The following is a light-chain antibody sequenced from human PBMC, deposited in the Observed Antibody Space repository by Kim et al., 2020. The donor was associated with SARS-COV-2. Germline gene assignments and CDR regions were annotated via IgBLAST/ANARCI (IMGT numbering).Light chain of an antibody. CDR1: QSVSSY. J-gene: IGKJ5*01. CDR2: DAS. CDR3: QQRSNWPPIT. V-gene: IGKV3-11*01. Sequence: IVLPQSPATLSLSPGERATVSCRASQSVSSYLAWYQQKPGQTPRLLIYDASNRATGIPARFSGSGSGTDFTLTISSLEPEDFAVYYCQQRSNWPPITFGQGTRLEIK.